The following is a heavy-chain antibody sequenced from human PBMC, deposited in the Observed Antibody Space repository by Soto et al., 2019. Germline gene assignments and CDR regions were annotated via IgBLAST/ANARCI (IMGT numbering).Heavy chain of an antibody. Sequence: AETLSLTCAVSGDSITSIDHWAWIRQPPGGGLEGLASIYHTGTTYSNPSLKSRVTISGDTAKNQFSLNLRSVTAADSAVYYCARTGNVGYYPHCGQGTLVTVSS. CDR1: GDSITSIDH. CDR3: ARTGNVGYYPH. D-gene: IGHD3-3*01. CDR2: IYHTGTT. V-gene: IGHV4-38-2*01. J-gene: IGHJ4*02.